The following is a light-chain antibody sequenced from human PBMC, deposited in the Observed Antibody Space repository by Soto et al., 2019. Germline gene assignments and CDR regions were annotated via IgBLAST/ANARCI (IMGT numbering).Light chain of an antibody. CDR2: NVY. CDR3: SAYTVSRTYV. Sequence: QSLLTQPASVSGSPGQSITISCTGTSSDVGAYNFVSWHQQHPGKVPKPMIYNVYDRPSGISYRFSGSKSGNTASLTISGLQGEDEADYYGSAYTVSRTYVCGTGTKGTV. V-gene: IGLV2-14*03. CDR1: SSDVGAYNF. J-gene: IGLJ1*01.